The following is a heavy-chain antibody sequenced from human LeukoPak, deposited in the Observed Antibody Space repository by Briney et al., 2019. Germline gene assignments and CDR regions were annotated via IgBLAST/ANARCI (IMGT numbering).Heavy chain of an antibody. CDR1: GFTFSSSA. Sequence: GGSLRLSCAASGFTFSSSAMSWVRQAPGKGLEWVSAISNNGGYTYYADSVQGRFTISRDNSKSTLCLQMNSLRAEDTAVYYCAKITKATTPNYWGQGTLVTVSS. V-gene: IGHV3-23*01. D-gene: IGHD4-17*01. CDR2: ISNNGGYT. CDR3: AKITKATTPNY. J-gene: IGHJ4*02.